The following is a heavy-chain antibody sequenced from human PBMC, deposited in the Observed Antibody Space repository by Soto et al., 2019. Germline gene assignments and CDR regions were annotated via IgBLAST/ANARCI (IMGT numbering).Heavy chain of an antibody. J-gene: IGHJ4*02. CDR1: GGSISSRSFY. Sequence: TETLSITCTVSGGSISSRSFYWGWIRQPPGKGLEWIGSIYHSGSTYYNPSLKSRVTIAADRSKNQFSLNLASVTAADTAVYYCARSYSGGDAYFDYWGQGTVVTVSS. V-gene: IGHV4-39*07. D-gene: IGHD2-21*02. CDR2: IYHSGST. CDR3: ARSYSGGDAYFDY.